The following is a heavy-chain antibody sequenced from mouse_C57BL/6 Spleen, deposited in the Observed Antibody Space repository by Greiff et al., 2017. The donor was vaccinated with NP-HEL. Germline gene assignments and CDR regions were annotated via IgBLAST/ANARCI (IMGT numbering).Heavy chain of an antibody. D-gene: IGHD2-1*01. CDR3: ARSGGNWIFDY. Sequence: VQLQQSGAELVKPGASVKISCKASGYAFSSYWMNWVKQRPGKGLEWLGQIYPGDGDTNYNGKFKGKAPRTADKAASTAYMQLSSLTSEDSAVYFCARSGGNWIFDYWGQVTTLTVSS. V-gene: IGHV1-80*01. CDR2: IYPGDGDT. CDR1: GYAFSSYW. J-gene: IGHJ2*01.